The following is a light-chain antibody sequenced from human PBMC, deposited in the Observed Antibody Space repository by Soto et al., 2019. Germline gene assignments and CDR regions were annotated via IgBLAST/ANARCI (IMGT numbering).Light chain of an antibody. Sequence: QSVLTQPPSVSGSLGQSATISCTGTSSDVGSYNRVSWYQQPPGTAPKLMIYEVSNRPSGVPDRFSGSKSGNTASLTISGLQPEDEADYYCNSYTSSNTYVFGTGTKVTVL. V-gene: IGLV2-18*02. CDR3: NSYTSSNTYV. CDR2: EVS. CDR1: SSDVGSYNR. J-gene: IGLJ1*01.